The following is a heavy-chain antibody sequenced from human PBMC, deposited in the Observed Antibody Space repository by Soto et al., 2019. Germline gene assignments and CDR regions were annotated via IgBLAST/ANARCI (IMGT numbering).Heavy chain of an antibody. D-gene: IGHD3-10*01. J-gene: IGHJ5*02. CDR3: ARGPYGSGSRYNWFDP. CDR1: GYTFTSYD. Sequence: QVQLVQSGAEVKKPGASVKVSCKASGYTFTSYDINWVRQATGQGLEWMGWMNPNSGNTGYAQKFQGRVTMARNTSISTAYLGLSSLRSEDTAVYYCARGPYGSGSRYNWFDPWGQGTLVTVSS. V-gene: IGHV1-8*01. CDR2: MNPNSGNT.